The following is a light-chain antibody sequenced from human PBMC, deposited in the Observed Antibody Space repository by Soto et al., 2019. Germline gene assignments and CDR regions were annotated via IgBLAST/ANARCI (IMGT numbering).Light chain of an antibody. CDR3: SSYTSSSTKVV. V-gene: IGLV2-14*01. CDR1: SSDVGGYNY. CDR2: DVS. J-gene: IGLJ2*01. Sequence: QSVLTQPASVSGSPGQSITISCTGTSSDVGGYNYVSWYQQHPGKAPKLMIYDVSNRPSGVSNRFSGSKSGNTASLTISGLPAEDEADYYCSSYTSSSTKVVFGGGTKVTVL.